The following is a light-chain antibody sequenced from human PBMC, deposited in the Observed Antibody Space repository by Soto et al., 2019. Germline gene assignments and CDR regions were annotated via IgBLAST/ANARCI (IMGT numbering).Light chain of an antibody. CDR2: RNN. CDR1: SSNIGTNY. J-gene: IGLJ3*02. CDR3: ATRDDSLSGHWL. Sequence: QSVLTQPPSASGTPGQRVTISCFGSSSNIGTNYVYWYQHLPGAAPKLLISRNNQRPSGVPDRFSGSKSGTSASLAISGLRSEDEADYYCATRDDSLSGHWLFGGGTKLTVL. V-gene: IGLV1-47*01.